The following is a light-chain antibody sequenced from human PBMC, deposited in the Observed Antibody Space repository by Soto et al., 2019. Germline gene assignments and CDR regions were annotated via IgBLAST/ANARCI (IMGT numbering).Light chain of an antibody. CDR1: QSISSW. CDR3: QQYNRYSLT. J-gene: IGKJ4*01. Sequence: DIQMTQSPSTLSASVGDRVTITCRASQSISSWLAWYQHKPGKAPKLLIYDASSLESGVPSRFSGSGSDTEFTLTISNLQPDDFATYHCQQYNRYSLTFGGGTKVEIK. V-gene: IGKV1-5*01. CDR2: DAS.